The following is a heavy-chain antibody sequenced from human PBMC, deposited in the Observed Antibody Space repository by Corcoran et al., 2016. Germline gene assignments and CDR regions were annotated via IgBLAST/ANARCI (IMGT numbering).Heavy chain of an antibody. CDR3: AGPPPYGDEKTCDY. CDR1: GGSFSGYY. Sequence: QVQLQQWGAGLLKPSETLSLTCAVYGGSFSGYYWSWIRQPPGKGLEWIGEINHSGSTNYNPSLKSRVTISVDTSKNQFSLKLSSVTAADTAVYYCAGPPPYGDEKTCDYWGQGTLVTVSS. D-gene: IGHD4-17*01. V-gene: IGHV4-34*01. CDR2: INHSGST. J-gene: IGHJ4*02.